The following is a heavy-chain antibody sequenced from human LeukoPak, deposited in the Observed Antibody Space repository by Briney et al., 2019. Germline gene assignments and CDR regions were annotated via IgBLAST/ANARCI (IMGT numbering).Heavy chain of an antibody. CDR2: ISPNSGGT. Sequence: ASVKVSCKASGYTFTGYYMHWVRQAPGQGLEWMGWISPNSGGTNYAQKFQGRVTMTRDTSISTAYMELSRLRSDDTAVYYCARGDVYGDYVSYWGQGTLVTVSS. D-gene: IGHD4-17*01. J-gene: IGHJ4*02. CDR3: ARGDVYGDYVSY. CDR1: GYTFTGYY. V-gene: IGHV1-2*02.